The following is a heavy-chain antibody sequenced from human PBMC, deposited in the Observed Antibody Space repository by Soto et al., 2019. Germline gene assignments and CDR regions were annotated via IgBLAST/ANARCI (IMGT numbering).Heavy chain of an antibody. D-gene: IGHD3-9*01. J-gene: IGHJ4*02. CDR3: AKQDILTGYYGY. Sequence: EVQLLESGGGLVQPGGSLRLSCAASGFTFSSYAMSWVRQAPGKGLEWVSAISGSGGSTYYADSVKGRFTISRDNSKNKLYLQMNSLRAEDTAVNYCAKQDILTGYYGYWGQGTLVTVSS. V-gene: IGHV3-23*01. CDR2: ISGSGGST. CDR1: GFTFSSYA.